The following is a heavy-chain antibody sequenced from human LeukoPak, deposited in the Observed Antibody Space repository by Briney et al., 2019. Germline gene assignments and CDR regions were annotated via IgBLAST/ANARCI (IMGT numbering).Heavy chain of an antibody. Sequence: SETLSLTCTVSGGSISSYYWSWIRQAPGKGLEWVGYIYYSGSNNYNPSLKCRVTISVDTSNNQFSLKLRSVTAAHTAIDYYARVGRRDGYNEWRAFDIWGQRTMVTVSS. V-gene: IGHV4-59*01. CDR3: ARVGRRDGYNEWRAFDI. CDR2: IYYSGSN. J-gene: IGHJ3*02. D-gene: IGHD5-24*01. CDR1: GGSISSYY.